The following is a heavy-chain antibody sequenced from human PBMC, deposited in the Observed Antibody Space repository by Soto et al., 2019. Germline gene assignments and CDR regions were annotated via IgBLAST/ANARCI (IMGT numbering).Heavy chain of an antibody. CDR3: ARDSGLWFGEFHWFDP. Sequence: QVQLVESGGGVVQPGRSLRLSCAASGFTFSSYAMHWVRQAPGKGLEWVAVISYDGSNKYYADSVQGRFTISRDNSKNTLYLQMNSLRAEDTAVYYCARDSGLWFGEFHWFDPWGQGTLVTVSS. J-gene: IGHJ5*02. CDR2: ISYDGSNK. V-gene: IGHV3-30-3*01. CDR1: GFTFSSYA. D-gene: IGHD3-10*01.